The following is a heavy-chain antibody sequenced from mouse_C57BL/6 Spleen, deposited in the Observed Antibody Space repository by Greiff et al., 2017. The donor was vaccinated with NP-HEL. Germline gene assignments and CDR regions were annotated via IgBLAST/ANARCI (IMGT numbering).Heavy chain of an antibody. D-gene: IGHD2-1*01. V-gene: IGHV1-52*01. CDR1: GYTFTSYW. CDR3: AREGAIYYGNYVPYGYFDV. Sequence: QVQLQQPGAELVRPGSSVKLSCKASGYTFTSYWMHWVKQRPIQGLEWIGNIDPSDSETHYNQQFKDKATLTVDKSSSTADMQLSSLPSEDSAVYYGAREGAIYYGNYVPYGYFDVWGTGTTVTVSS. CDR2: IDPSDSET. J-gene: IGHJ1*03.